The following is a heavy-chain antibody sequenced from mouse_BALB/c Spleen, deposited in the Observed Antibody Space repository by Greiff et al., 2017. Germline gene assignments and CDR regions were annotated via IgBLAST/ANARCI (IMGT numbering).Heavy chain of an antibody. J-gene: IGHJ4*01. CDR1: GYKFTDYA. D-gene: IGHD4-1*01. CDR2: ISTYYGNT. V-gene: IGHV1-67*01. CDR3: ARMGLGKVKNYAMDY. Sequence: QVQLQQSGPELVRPGVSVKISCKGSGYKFTDYAMHWVKQSHAKSLEWIGVISTYYGNTNYNQKFKGKATMTVDKSSSTAYMERARLTSEDSAIYYCARMGLGKVKNYAMDYWGQGTSVTVSS.